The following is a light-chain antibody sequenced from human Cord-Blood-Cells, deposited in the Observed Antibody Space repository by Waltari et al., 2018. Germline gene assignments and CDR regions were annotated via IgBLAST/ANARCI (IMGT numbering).Light chain of an antibody. CDR3: QQYNNWPPDT. Sequence: EIVMTQSPATLSVSPGERATLSCRASQSVSSNLAWYQQKPGQAPRLLIYGASTRATGTPARFSGSGSGTEFTLTISSVQSEDFAVYYCQQYNNWPPDTFGQGTKLEIK. J-gene: IGKJ2*01. CDR1: QSVSSN. V-gene: IGKV3-15*01. CDR2: GAS.